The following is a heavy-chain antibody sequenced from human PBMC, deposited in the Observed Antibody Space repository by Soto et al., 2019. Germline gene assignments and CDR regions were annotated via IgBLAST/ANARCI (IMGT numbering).Heavy chain of an antibody. J-gene: IGHJ5*02. D-gene: IGHD6-6*01. CDR3: ARERPDGARLDP. V-gene: IGHV4-59*12. CDR1: GGSISSYY. Sequence: SETLSLTCTVSGGSISSYYWSWIRQPPGKGLEWLGYIYYSGSTYYNPSLKSRVTISVDTSKNQFSLKLSSVTAADTAVYYCARERPDGARLDPWGQGTLVTVSS. CDR2: IYYSGST.